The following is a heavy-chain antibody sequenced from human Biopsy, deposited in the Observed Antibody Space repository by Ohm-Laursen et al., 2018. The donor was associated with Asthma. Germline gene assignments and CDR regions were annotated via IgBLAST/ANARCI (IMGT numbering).Heavy chain of an antibody. J-gene: IGHJ4*02. CDR3: ARNLPGYTYGPFED. D-gene: IGHD5-18*01. CDR1: GGSVSTGSYY. V-gene: IGHV4-61*03. CDR2: IYYSGET. Sequence: SETLSLTCTVSGGSVSTGSYYWSWLRLPPGKGLEWIGCIYYSGETFFNPSLKNPLFMSLDSSKNHFSLKMTSVTVADTAVYFCARNLPGYTYGPFEDWGQGTLVTVSS.